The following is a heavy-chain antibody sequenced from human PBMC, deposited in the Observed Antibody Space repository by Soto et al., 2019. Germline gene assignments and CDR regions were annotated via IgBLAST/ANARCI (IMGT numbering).Heavy chain of an antibody. J-gene: IGHJ4*02. CDR1: GGSISSYY. V-gene: IGHV4-59*01. CDR3: ARALEGDLLY. CDR2: IYYSGST. Sequence: QVQLQESGPGLVKPSETLSLTCTVSGGSISSYYWSWIRQPPGKGLVWIGYIYYSGSTNYNPSLKSRVTRSGDTSKNQCSLKLSSVTAADTAVYYCARALEGDLLYWGQGTLVTVSS.